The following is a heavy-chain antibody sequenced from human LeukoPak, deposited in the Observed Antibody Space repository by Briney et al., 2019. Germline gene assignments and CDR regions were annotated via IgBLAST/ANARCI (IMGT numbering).Heavy chain of an antibody. D-gene: IGHD4-17*01. Sequence: SETLSLTCSVSGSSFNSYYWSWIRQPAGKGLEWIGRIHTSRSAEYSPSLQSRVTISVDMSKKEFSLKLTSVTAADTAVYYCARDIIYLIDEDYEWGQGTLVTVSS. CDR2: IHTSRSA. CDR3: ARDIIYLIDEDYE. CDR1: GSSFNSYY. J-gene: IGHJ4*02. V-gene: IGHV4-4*07.